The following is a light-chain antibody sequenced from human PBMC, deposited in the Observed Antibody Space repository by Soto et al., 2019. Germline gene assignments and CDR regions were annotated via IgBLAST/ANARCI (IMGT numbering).Light chain of an antibody. J-gene: IGKJ2*01. V-gene: IGKV3-15*01. CDR3: QQYNNWPPYT. CDR1: QSVSSN. Sequence: EIVMTQAPATLSVSPGERATLSCRASQSVSSNLAWYQQKPGQAPSLLIYGASTRATGIPARFSGSESGTEFTLTISSLQSEDFAVYYCQQYNNWPPYTFGQGTKLEIK. CDR2: GAS.